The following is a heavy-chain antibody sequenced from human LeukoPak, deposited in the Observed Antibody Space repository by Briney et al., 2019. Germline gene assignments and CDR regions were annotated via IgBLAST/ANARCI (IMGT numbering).Heavy chain of an antibody. J-gene: IGHJ4*02. CDR2: IHYSGST. V-gene: IGHV4-39*01. CDR1: GGSISSSSYY. Sequence: SETLSLTCTVSGGSISSSSYYWGWIRQPPGKGLEWIGSIHYSGSTYYNPSLKSRVTISVDTSKNQFSLKLSSVTAADTAVYYCARTKYSSRPFDYWGQGTLVTVSS. CDR3: ARTKYSSRPFDY. D-gene: IGHD6-13*01.